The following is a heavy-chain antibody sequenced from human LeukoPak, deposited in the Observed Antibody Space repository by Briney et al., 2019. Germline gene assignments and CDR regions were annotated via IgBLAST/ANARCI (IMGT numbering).Heavy chain of an antibody. V-gene: IGHV4-31*03. CDR3: AFQLEGDAFDI. J-gene: IGHJ3*02. CDR2: IYYSGST. CDR1: GGSISSGVYY. Sequence: SQTLSLTCTVSGGSISSGVYYWSWIRQHPGKGLEWIGYIYYSGSTYYNPSLKSRVTISVDTSKNQFSLKLSSVTAADTAVYYCAFQLEGDAFDIWGQGTMVTVSS. D-gene: IGHD1-1*01.